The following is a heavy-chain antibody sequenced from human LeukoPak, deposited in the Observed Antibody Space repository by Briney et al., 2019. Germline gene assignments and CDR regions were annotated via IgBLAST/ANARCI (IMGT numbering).Heavy chain of an antibody. CDR2: IYYSVST. CDR1: GGSISSHF. V-gene: IGHV4-59*11. J-gene: IGHJ6*03. CDR3: ARDHLPAAAPGYYMDV. D-gene: IGHD6-13*01. Sequence: SETLSLTCTVSGGSISSHFWSWIRQPPGNGLEWIGYIYYSVSTNYNPSLKSRVTISVDTSKNQFSLKLCSVTAADTAVYYCARDHLPAAAPGYYMDVWGKGTTVTVSS.